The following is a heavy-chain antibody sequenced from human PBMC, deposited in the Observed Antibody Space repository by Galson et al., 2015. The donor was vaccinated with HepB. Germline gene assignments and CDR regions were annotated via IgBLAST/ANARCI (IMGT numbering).Heavy chain of an antibody. CDR2: ISAYNGNT. Sequence: SVKVSCKASGYTFTSYGISWVRQAPGQGLEWMGWISAYNGNTNYAQKLQGRVTMTTDTSTSTAYMELRSLRSDDTAVYYCARSRRCSSTSCGGYYYYGMDVWGQGTTVTVSS. V-gene: IGHV1-18*04. J-gene: IGHJ6*02. CDR3: ARSRRCSSTSCGGYYYYGMDV. CDR1: GYTFTSYG. D-gene: IGHD2-2*01.